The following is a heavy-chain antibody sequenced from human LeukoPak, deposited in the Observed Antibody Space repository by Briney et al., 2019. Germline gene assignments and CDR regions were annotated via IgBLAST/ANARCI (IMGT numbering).Heavy chain of an antibody. CDR2: IYNSGTT. D-gene: IGHD3-3*01. CDR1: GASIRGYS. V-gene: IGHV4-4*09. J-gene: IGHJ6*03. CDR3: ARLSSGYYDFWSGSYQKYYYHYMDV. Sequence: SETLSLTCSVSGASIRGYSWGWIRQPPGKGLEWIGSIYNSGTTNYNPSLKSRVSISVDTSKIHFSLSLSSVIAADTAVYYCARLSSGYYDFWSGSYQKYYYHYMDVWGKGTTVTVS.